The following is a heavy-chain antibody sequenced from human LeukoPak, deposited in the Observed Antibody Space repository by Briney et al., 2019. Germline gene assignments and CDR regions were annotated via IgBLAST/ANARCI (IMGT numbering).Heavy chain of an antibody. V-gene: IGHV3-23*01. CDR2: ISGSGGST. J-gene: IGHJ4*02. Sequence: GGSLRLSCAVSGITLSNYGMSWVRQAPGKGLEWVAGISGSGGSTNYADSVKGRFTISRDNRKNTLFLQMNSLRAEDTAVYFCAKRGVVIRVILVGFHKEAYYFDSWGQGALVTVSS. CDR3: AKRGVVIRVILVGFHKEAYYFDS. D-gene: IGHD3-22*01. CDR1: GITLSNYG.